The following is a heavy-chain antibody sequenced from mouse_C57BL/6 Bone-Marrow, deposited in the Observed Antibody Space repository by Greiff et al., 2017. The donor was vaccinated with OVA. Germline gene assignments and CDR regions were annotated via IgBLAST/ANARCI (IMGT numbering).Heavy chain of an antibody. V-gene: IGHV14-2*01. D-gene: IGHD2-1*01. CDR1: GFNIKDYY. CDR2: IDPEDGDT. CDR3: ASFYYGNYPYYFDY. Sequence: VQLQQSGAELVKPGASVKLSCTASGFNIKDYYMHWVKQRTEQGLEWIGRIDPEDGDTKYAPKFQGKATITADTSSNTAYLQLSSLTSEDTAVYYCASFYYGNYPYYFDYWGQGTTLTVSS. J-gene: IGHJ2*01.